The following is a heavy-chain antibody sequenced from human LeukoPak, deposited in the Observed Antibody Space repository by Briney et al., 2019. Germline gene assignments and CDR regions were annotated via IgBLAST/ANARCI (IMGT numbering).Heavy chain of an antibody. V-gene: IGHV4-39*07. D-gene: IGHD5/OR15-5a*01. Sequence: SETLSLTCTVSGGSISSSSYYWGWIRQPPGKGLEWIGEIYHSGSTKYNPSLKSRVTISVDKSKNQFSLKLSSVTAADTAVYYCARDRPGHSWGQGTLVTVSS. CDR3: ARDRPGHS. CDR1: GGSISSSSYY. CDR2: IYHSGST. J-gene: IGHJ4*02.